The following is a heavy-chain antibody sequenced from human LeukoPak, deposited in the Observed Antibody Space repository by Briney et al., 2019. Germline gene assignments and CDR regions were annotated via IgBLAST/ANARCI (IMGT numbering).Heavy chain of an antibody. D-gene: IGHD5-18*01. V-gene: IGHV3-30*18. Sequence: GRSQRLSCAASGFTFSSYGMHWVRQAPGKGLEWVAVISYDGSNKYYADSVKGRFTISRDNSKNTLYLQMNSLRAEDTAVYYCAKDRIQLWLQLDYWGQGTLVTVSS. CDR1: GFTFSSYG. CDR2: ISYDGSNK. CDR3: AKDRIQLWLQLDY. J-gene: IGHJ4*02.